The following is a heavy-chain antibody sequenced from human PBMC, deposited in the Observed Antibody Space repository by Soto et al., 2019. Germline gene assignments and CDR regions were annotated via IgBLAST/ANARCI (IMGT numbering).Heavy chain of an antibody. Sequence: SETLSLTCAVSGGSISSSNWWSWVRQPPGKGLEWIGEIYHSGSTNYNPSLKSRVTISVDKSKNHFSLRLISVTAADTAIYFCAREGNLGRWLQPLDFWGQGTLVTVSS. D-gene: IGHD5-12*01. V-gene: IGHV4-4*02. CDR1: GGSISSSNW. J-gene: IGHJ4*02. CDR2: IYHSGST. CDR3: AREGNLGRWLQPLDF.